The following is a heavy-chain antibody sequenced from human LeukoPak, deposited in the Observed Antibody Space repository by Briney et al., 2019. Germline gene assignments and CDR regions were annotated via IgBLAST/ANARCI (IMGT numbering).Heavy chain of an antibody. CDR1: GGSISSGGYY. CDR2: IYHSGST. D-gene: IGHD2-2*01. Sequence: SETLSLTCTVSGGSISSGGYYWSWIRQPPGKGLEWIGYIYHSGSTYYNPSLKSRVTISVDRSKNQFSLKLSSVTAADTAVYYCARTIVVVPAAPYYYYYYYMDVWGKGTTVTVSS. CDR3: ARTIVVVPAAPYYYYYYYMDV. J-gene: IGHJ6*03. V-gene: IGHV4-30-2*01.